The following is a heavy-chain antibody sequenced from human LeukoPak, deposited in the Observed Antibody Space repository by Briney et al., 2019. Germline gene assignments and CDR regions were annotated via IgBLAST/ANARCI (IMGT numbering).Heavy chain of an antibody. CDR3: AKNLTGNDSY. Sequence: SVNVSYKASGGTFSSYAISWVRQAPGQGLEWMGGIIPIFGTANYEQKFQGRVTITTDQSKSTVFLELGSLRSDDTAGYYCAKNLTGNDSYWGKGNVVTVSS. D-gene: IGHD7-27*01. CDR2: IIPIFGTA. J-gene: IGHJ4*02. CDR1: GGTFSSYA. V-gene: IGHV1-69*05.